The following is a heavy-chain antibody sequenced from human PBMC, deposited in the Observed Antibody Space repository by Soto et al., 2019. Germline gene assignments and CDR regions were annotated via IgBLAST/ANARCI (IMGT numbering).Heavy chain of an antibody. Sequence: QVQLQESGPGLVKPSETLSLTCTVSGGSISSYYWSWIRQPPGKGLEWIGYIYYSGSTNYNPSLRSRVTIAVDTSKNQSSLKLSSVTAADTAVYYWARGYGGNCVDYWGQGTLVTVSS. CDR2: IYYSGST. J-gene: IGHJ4*02. D-gene: IGHD2-15*01. V-gene: IGHV4-59*01. CDR3: ARGYGGNCVDY. CDR1: GGSISSYY.